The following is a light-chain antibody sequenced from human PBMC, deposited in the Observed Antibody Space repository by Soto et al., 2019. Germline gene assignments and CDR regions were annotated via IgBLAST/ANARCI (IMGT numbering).Light chain of an antibody. Sequence: QSVLTQPPSAPGTPGQRVTISCSGSNSNIGSNTVNWYQQLPGTAPKLLIYSNNQRPSGVPDRFSGSKSGTSASLAISGLQSEDEADYYCAAWDDSLNGYVFGTGTKLTVL. CDR3: AAWDDSLNGYV. V-gene: IGLV1-44*01. J-gene: IGLJ1*01. CDR1: NSNIGSNT. CDR2: SNN.